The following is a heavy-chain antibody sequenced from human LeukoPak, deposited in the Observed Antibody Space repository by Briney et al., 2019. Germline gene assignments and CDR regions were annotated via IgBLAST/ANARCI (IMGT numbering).Heavy chain of an antibody. Sequence: GGSLRLSCAASGFTFSSYWMHWVRQAPGKGLVWVSRINSDGSSTSYADSVKGRFTISRDNSKNTLYLQMNSLRAEDTAVYYCAKVQGGYSYGYFDYWGQGTLVTVSS. CDR2: INSDGSST. V-gene: IGHV3-74*01. CDR1: GFTFSSYW. J-gene: IGHJ4*02. CDR3: AKVQGGYSYGYFDY. D-gene: IGHD5-18*01.